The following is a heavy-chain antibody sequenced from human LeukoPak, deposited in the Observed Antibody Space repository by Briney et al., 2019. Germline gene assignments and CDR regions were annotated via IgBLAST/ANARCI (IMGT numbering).Heavy chain of an antibody. Sequence: GGSLRLSCAASGFTFSSFEMTWVRQAPGKGLEWVSYISSDSGSTKYYADSVKGRFTISRDNAKNSLYLQMNSLRAEDTAVYYCASDREYYYGSGSFDYWGQGTLVTVSS. CDR3: ASDREYYYGSGSFDY. D-gene: IGHD3-10*01. CDR1: GFTFSSFE. CDR2: ISSDSGSTK. J-gene: IGHJ4*02. V-gene: IGHV3-48*03.